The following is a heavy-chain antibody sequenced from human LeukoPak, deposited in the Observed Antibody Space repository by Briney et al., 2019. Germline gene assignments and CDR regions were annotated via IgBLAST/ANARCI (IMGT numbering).Heavy chain of an antibody. Sequence: PSETLSLTCTVSGGSLGSYYWSWIRQPPGKGLEWIGNIYYSGSTNYNPSLKSRVTISVDTSKNQFSLKLSSVTAADTAVYYCARLRGYYYDYWGQGTQVTVSS. J-gene: IGHJ4*02. D-gene: IGHD5-12*01. CDR2: IYYSGST. CDR3: ARLRGYYYDY. CDR1: GGSLGSYY. V-gene: IGHV4-59*08.